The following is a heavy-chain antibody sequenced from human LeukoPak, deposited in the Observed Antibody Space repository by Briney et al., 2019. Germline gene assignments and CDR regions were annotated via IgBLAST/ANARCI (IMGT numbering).Heavy chain of an antibody. CDR1: GFTFDDYA. CDR3: AKDGIAVAVPTPDYFDY. D-gene: IGHD6-19*01. CDR2: ISWNSGSI. V-gene: IGHV3-9*01. Sequence: GGSLRLSCAASGFTFDDYAMHWVRQAPGKGPEWVSGISWNSGSIGYADSVKGRFTISRDNAKNSLYLQMNSLRAEDTALYYCAKDGIAVAVPTPDYFDYWGQGTLVTVSS. J-gene: IGHJ4*02.